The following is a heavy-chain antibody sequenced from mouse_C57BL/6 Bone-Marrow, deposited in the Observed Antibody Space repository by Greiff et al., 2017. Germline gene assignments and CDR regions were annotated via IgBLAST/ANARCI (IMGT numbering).Heavy chain of an antibody. J-gene: IGHJ3*01. V-gene: IGHV1-15*01. CDR2: IDPETGGT. CDR1: GYTFTDYE. CDR3: TRSHYYGSSYGFAY. D-gene: IGHD1-1*01. Sequence: VQLQESGAELVRPGASVTLSCKASGYTFTDYEMHWVKQTPVHGLEWIGAIDPETGGTAYNQKFKGKAILTADKSSRTAYMELRSLTSEDSAVYYCTRSHYYGSSYGFAYWGQGTLVTVSA.